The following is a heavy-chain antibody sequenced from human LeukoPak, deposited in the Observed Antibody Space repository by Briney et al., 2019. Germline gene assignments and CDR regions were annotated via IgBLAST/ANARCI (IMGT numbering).Heavy chain of an antibody. CDR3: AREGTDYYDSSGCLDY. D-gene: IGHD3-22*01. CDR1: GYTFTGYY. Sequence: ASVKVSCKASGYTFTGYYMHWVRQAPGQGLEWMGWINPNSGGTNYAQKFRGRVTMTRDTSISTAYMELSRLRSDDTAVYYCAREGTDYYDSSGCLDYWGQGTLVTVSS. J-gene: IGHJ4*02. V-gene: IGHV1-2*02. CDR2: INPNSGGT.